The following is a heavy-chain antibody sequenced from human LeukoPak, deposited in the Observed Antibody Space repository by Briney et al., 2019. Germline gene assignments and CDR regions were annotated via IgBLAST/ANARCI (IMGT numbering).Heavy chain of an antibody. CDR1: GASISTTYW. J-gene: IGHJ4*02. CDR3: ARAERGICDGDCYDFDH. CDR2: IYHDGSI. Sequence: PSETLSHTCTVSGASISTTYWWSLVRQTPGGGLEWIGEIYHDGSINYDSSLKSRVTISVDKSKNQFSLRLTSVTAADTAVYYCARAERGICDGDCYDFDHWGQGLLVTVSS. D-gene: IGHD2-21*02. V-gene: IGHV4-4*02.